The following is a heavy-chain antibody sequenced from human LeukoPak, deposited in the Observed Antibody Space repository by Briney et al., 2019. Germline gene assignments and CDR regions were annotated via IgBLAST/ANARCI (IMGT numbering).Heavy chain of an antibody. CDR3: ARSYYDSLGDYFDY. D-gene: IGHD3-22*01. J-gene: IGHJ4*02. Sequence: GGSLRLSCAASGFTFSSYSMNWVRQAPGKGLEWVSYISSSSSTIYYADSVKGRFTISRDNAKNSLYLQMNSLRAEDTAVYYCARSYYDSLGDYFDYWGQGTLVTVSS. V-gene: IGHV3-48*04. CDR1: GFTFSSYS. CDR2: ISSSSSTI.